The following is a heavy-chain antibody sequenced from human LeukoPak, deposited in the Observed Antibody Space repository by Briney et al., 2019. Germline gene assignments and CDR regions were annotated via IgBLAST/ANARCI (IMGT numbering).Heavy chain of an antibody. J-gene: IGHJ4*02. CDR2: ISSSSSYI. Sequence: PGGSLRLSCAASGFTFSSYSMNWVRQAPGKGLEWVSSISSSSSYIYYADSVKGRFTISRDNAKNSLYLQMNSLRAEDTAVYYCARDRLGRSSGWYFYYWGQGTLVTVSS. V-gene: IGHV3-21*01. D-gene: IGHD6-19*01. CDR1: GFTFSSYS. CDR3: ARDRLGRSSGWYFYY.